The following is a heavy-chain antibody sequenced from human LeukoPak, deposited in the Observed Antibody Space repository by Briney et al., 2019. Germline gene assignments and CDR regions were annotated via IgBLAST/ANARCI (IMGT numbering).Heavy chain of an antibody. CDR2: IYTSGST. J-gene: IGHJ6*03. D-gene: IGHD3-10*01. CDR1: GGSISSYY. CDR3: ARLTGLSYMDV. Sequence: SETLSLTCTVSGGSISSYYWSWIRQPPGKGLEWIGYIYTSGSTNYNPSLKSRVTISVDTSKNQFSLKLSSVTAADTAVYYCARLTGLSYMDVWGKGTTVTVSS. V-gene: IGHV4-4*09.